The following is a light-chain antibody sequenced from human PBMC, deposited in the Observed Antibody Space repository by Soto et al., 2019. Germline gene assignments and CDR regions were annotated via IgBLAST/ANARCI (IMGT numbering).Light chain of an antibody. CDR2: EVN. J-gene: IGLJ3*02. Sequence: QSVLTQPASVSGSPGQSITISCTGTSSDVGGYDYVSWYQQHPGQAPKVMIYEVNNRPSGVSNRFSGSKSGNTASLTISGPQAEDEADYYCSSYTTSSTLVFGGGTKVTVL. CDR3: SSYTTSSTLV. V-gene: IGLV2-14*01. CDR1: SSDVGGYDY.